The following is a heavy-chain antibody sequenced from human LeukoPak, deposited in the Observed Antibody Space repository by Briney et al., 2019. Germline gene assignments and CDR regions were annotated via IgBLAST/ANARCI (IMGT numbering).Heavy chain of an antibody. CDR3: ARVRCSSNSCFPDY. Sequence: PGGSLRLSCAASGFTFSTYWMSWVRHAPGKGLEWVANIKQDGSEKYYVDSVKGRFTISRENAKNSLYLQMNSLRAEDTAVYYCARVRCSSNSCFPDYWGQGTLVTVSS. J-gene: IGHJ4*02. CDR2: IKQDGSEK. CDR1: GFTFSTYW. V-gene: IGHV3-7*01. D-gene: IGHD2-2*01.